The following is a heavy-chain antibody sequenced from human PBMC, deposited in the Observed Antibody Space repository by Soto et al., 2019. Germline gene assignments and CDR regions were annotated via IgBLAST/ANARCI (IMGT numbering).Heavy chain of an antibody. D-gene: IGHD6-19*01. J-gene: IGHJ4*02. CDR1: GYTFTSYA. V-gene: IGHV1-3*01. CDR3: ARGIAVPGDPDY. Sequence: ASVKVSCKASGYTFTSYAMHWVRQAPGQRLEWMGWINAGNGNTKYSQKFQGRVTITRDTSASTAYMELSSLRSEDTAVYYCARGIAVPGDPDYWGQGTLVTVSS. CDR2: INAGNGNT.